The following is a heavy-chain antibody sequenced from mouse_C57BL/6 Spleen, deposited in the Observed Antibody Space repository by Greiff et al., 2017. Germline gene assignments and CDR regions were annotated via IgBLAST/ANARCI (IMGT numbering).Heavy chain of an antibody. CDR3: ARDLYYSNTWFAY. D-gene: IGHD2-5*01. CDR2: IYPGDGDT. V-gene: IGHV1-80*01. CDR1: GYAFSSYW. J-gene: IGHJ3*01. Sequence: QVQLQQSGAELVKPGASVKISCKASGYAFSSYWMNWVKQRPGKGLEWIGQIYPGDGDTNYNGKFKGKATLTADKSSSTAYMQLSSLTSEDSAVYFCARDLYYSNTWFAYWGQGTLVTVSA.